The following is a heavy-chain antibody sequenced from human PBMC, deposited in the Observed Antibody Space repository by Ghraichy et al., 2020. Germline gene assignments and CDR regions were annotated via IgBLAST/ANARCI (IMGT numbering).Heavy chain of an antibody. CDR1: GFTFSSYA. Sequence: GGSLKLSCAASGFTFSSYAMSWVRQAPGKGLEWVSAISGSGGSTYYADSVKGRFTISRDNSKNTLYLQMNSLRAEDTAVYYCAKNEDNCGGDCYSSYYYYYMDVWGKGTTVTVSS. V-gene: IGHV3-23*01. J-gene: IGHJ6*03. CDR2: ISGSGGST. CDR3: AKNEDNCGGDCYSSYYYYYMDV. D-gene: IGHD2-21*02.